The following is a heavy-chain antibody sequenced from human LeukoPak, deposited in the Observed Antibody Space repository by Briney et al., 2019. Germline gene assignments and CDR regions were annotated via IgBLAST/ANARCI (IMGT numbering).Heavy chain of an antibody. Sequence: SETLSLTCTVSGYSISSGYYWGWIRQPPGKGLEWIGSIYHSGSTYYNPSLKSRVTISVDTSKNQFSLKLSSVTAADTAVYYCARGGSGYGSGSPLNWGQGTLVTVSS. CDR2: IYHSGST. CDR3: ARGGSGYGSGSPLN. CDR1: GYSISSGYY. V-gene: IGHV4-38-2*02. D-gene: IGHD3-10*01. J-gene: IGHJ4*02.